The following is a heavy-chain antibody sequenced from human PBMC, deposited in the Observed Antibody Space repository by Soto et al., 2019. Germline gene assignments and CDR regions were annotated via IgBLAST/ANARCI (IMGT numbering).Heavy chain of an antibody. J-gene: IGHJ4*02. CDR2: ISYDGSNK. Sequence: QGQLVESGGGVVQPGRSVRLSCAASGFTFSSYAMHWVRQAPGKGLEWVAVISYDGSNKYYADSVKGRFTISRDNSKNTLYLQMNSLRAEDTAVYYCAREGLVPAATPWFDYWGQGTLVTVSS. V-gene: IGHV3-30-3*01. CDR3: AREGLVPAATPWFDY. D-gene: IGHD2-2*02. CDR1: GFTFSSYA.